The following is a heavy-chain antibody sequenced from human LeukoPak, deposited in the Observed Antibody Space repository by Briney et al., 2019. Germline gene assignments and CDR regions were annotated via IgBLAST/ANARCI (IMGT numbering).Heavy chain of an antibody. CDR1: GYSISSGYY. CDR2: IYHSGST. Sequence: SETLSLTCTVSGYSISSGYYWGWIRQPPGKGLEWIGSIYHSGSTYYNPSLKSRVTISVDTSKNQFSLKLSSVTAADTAVYYCARGYNWKDYWGQGTLVTVSS. J-gene: IGHJ4*02. CDR3: ARGYNWKDY. V-gene: IGHV4-38-2*02. D-gene: IGHD1-20*01.